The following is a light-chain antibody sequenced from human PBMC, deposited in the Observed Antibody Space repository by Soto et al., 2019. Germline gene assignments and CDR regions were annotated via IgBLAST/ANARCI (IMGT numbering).Light chain of an antibody. V-gene: IGLV1-40*01. J-gene: IGLJ2*01. CDR2: GNS. CDR1: SSNIGAGYD. Sequence: QSVLTQPPSVSGAPGQRVTISCTGSSSNIGAGYDVHWYQHLPGTAPKLLIYGNSNRPSGVPDRFSGSKSGTSASLAITGLQAEEGVDYYCQSCDSSGSVVFGGGTKRTVL. CDR3: QSCDSSGSVV.